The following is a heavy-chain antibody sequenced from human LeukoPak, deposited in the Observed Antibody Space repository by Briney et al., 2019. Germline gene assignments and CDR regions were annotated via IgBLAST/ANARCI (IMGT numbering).Heavy chain of an antibody. CDR2: ISGGGDT. J-gene: IGHJ4*02. D-gene: IGHD3-16*01. V-gene: IGHV3-53*01. Sequence: GGSLRLSCAASDFKIRNFYISWVRQAPGKGLEWVSVISGGGDTSYSDSVKGRFTISRHTSKNTVLLQMNKLRVEDTAVYFCARGFHSYGLSYYFDYWGQGTGVTVSS. CDR3: ARGFHSYGLSYYFDY. CDR1: DFKIRNFY.